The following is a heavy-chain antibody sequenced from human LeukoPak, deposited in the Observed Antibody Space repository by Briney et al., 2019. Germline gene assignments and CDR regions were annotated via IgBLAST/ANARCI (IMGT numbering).Heavy chain of an antibody. D-gene: IGHD6-6*01. Sequence: GGSLRLSCAAYGFTFRNHWMHWVRHTPGKGLVWVSRISSDGSSTTYADSVKGRFTISRDNAKNTLYLQMNNLRAEDTAMYYCARDQRVTGRPDIDYWGQGTLVIVSS. V-gene: IGHV3-74*03. CDR2: ISSDGSST. CDR1: GFTFRNHW. J-gene: IGHJ4*02. CDR3: ARDQRVTGRPDIDY.